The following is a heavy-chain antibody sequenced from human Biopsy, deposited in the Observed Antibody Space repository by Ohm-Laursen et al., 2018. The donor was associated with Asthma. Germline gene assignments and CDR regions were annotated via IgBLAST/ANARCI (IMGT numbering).Heavy chain of an antibody. J-gene: IGHJ6*02. D-gene: IGHD6-19*01. V-gene: IGHV3-53*01. CDR2: MYAGGSR. CDR1: GVNVTNNY. Sequence: SLRLSCAASGVNVTNNYMTWVRQAPGKGLEWVSIMYAGGSRFYADRVKGRFTISRDNSKNTLSLQMSSLRAEDTALYYCAKDLSKAVGGSNDYYYGMDVWGQGTTVTVAS. CDR3: AKDLSKAVGGSNDYYYGMDV.